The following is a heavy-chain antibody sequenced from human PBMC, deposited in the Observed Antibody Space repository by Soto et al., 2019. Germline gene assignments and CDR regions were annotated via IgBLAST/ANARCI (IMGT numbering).Heavy chain of an antibody. CDR2: IIPIFGTA. Sequence: QVQLVQSGAEVKKPGSSVKVSCKASGGTFSSYAISWVRQAPGQGLEWMGGIIPIFGTADYAQKFQGRVAIXGXAXXSTAYMELSSLRSEDTAVYYCASAWGPSYYYGMDVWGQGTTVTVSS. J-gene: IGHJ6*02. CDR1: GGTFSSYA. V-gene: IGHV1-69*12. CDR3: ASAWGPSYYYGMDV. D-gene: IGHD3-16*01.